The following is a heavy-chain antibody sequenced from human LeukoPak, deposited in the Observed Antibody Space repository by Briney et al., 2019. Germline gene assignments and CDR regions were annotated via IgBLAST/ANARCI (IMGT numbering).Heavy chain of an antibody. CDR2: FDPEDGET. V-gene: IGHV1-24*01. J-gene: IGHJ4*02. Sequence: GASVKVSCKVSGYTLTESSMHWVRQAPGKGLEWMGGFDPEDGETIYAQKFQGRVTMTEDTSTDTAYMELSSLRSEDTAVYYCARDAFFRQLWFLGSVWGQGTLVTVSS. CDR1: GYTLTESS. CDR3: ARDAFFRQLWFLGSV. D-gene: IGHD5-18*01.